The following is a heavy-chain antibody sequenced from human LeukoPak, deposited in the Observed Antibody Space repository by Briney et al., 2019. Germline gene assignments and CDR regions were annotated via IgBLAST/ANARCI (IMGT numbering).Heavy chain of an antibody. CDR1: GFTFDDYA. Sequence: GGSLRLSCAASGFTFDDYAMHWVRQAPGKGLEWVSGISWNSGSIGYADSVKGRFTISRDNAKNSLYLQMNSLRAEDTALYYCAKDDSGSYYRGFYDYWGQGTLVTVSS. V-gene: IGHV3-9*01. CDR3: AKDDSGSYYRGFYDY. CDR2: ISWNSGSI. J-gene: IGHJ4*02. D-gene: IGHD1-26*01.